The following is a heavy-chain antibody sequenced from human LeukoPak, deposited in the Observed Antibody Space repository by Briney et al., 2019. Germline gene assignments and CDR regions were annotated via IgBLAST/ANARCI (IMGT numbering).Heavy chain of an antibody. V-gene: IGHV4-31*03. J-gene: IGHJ2*01. CDR3: ARDASASSPNALFDL. CDR2: IYYSGAT. Sequence: ASETLSLTCTVSGDSISSTGYFWSWIRQHPGKGLEWIGYIYYSGATYYNPSLSSRLTISVDTSKNQFSLKLRSVTAADTAVYYCARDASASSPNALFDLWGRGTLVAVSS. D-gene: IGHD2-8*01. CDR1: GDSISSTGYF.